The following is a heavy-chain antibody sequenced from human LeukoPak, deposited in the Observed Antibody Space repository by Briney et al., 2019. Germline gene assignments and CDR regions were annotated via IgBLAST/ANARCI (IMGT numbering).Heavy chain of an antibody. CDR1: GFTFSSYW. J-gene: IGHJ4*02. CDR3: VRGATGSNYVLDH. D-gene: IGHD1-26*01. Sequence: GGSLRLSYAASGFTFSSYWMHWVRQAPGKGLVWVSRINSDGSRTNYADSVKGRFTISRDNAKNTLYLQVNSLRTEDTAVYYCVRGATGSNYVLDHWGQGTPVIVSS. CDR2: INSDGSRT. V-gene: IGHV3-74*01.